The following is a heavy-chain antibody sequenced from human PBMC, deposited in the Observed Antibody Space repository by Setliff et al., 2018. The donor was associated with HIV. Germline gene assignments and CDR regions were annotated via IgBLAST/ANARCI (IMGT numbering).Heavy chain of an antibody. CDR2: IYPGDSDT. CDR3: ARGRDYIWGSYLDY. J-gene: IGHJ4*02. V-gene: IGHV5-51*01. Sequence: LGESLTISCKGFGYWFSNYWIGWVRQMPGKGLEWMGIIYPGDSDTRYSPSFQGQVTISADKSISTAYLQWSSLKAPDTAIYYCARGRDYIWGSYLDYWGQGTLVTVSS. CDR1: GYWFSNYW. D-gene: IGHD3-16*02.